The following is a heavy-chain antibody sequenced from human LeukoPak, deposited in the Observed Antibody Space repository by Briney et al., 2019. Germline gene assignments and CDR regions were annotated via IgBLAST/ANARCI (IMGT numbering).Heavy chain of an antibody. CDR1: GFTFSMYA. V-gene: IGHV3-23*01. J-gene: IGHJ4*02. CDR3: AKDIRPYSSSWYMDY. D-gene: IGHD6-13*01. CDR2: ISDNT. Sequence: GGSLRLSCAVSGFTFSMYAMAWVRQAPGKGLEWVSGISDNTYYADSVRGRFTISRDNSKNTLYLQMNSLRAEDTAVYYCAKDIRPYSSSWYMDYWGQGTLVTVSS.